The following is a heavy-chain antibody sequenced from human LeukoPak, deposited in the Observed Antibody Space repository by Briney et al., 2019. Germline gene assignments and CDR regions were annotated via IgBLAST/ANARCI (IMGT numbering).Heavy chain of an antibody. D-gene: IGHD6-6*01. CDR1: GFTFSGDA. J-gene: IGHJ4*02. V-gene: IGHV3-30*18. CDR3: AKDLATKYTLHY. CDR2: ISFDGNKK. Sequence: GGSLRLSCAASGFTFSGDAMHWVRQAPGKGLEWVAFISFDGNKKYFGDSVKGRFTISRDNSKNTLYLQMNSLRSEDTAIYYCAKDLATKYTLHYWGQGTLVTVSS.